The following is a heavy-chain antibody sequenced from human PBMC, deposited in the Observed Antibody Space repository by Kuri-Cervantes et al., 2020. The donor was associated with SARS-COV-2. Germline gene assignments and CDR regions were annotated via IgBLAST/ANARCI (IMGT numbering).Heavy chain of an antibody. CDR1: GFTDSSNY. Sequence: GGFLRLYCAASGFTDSSNYMSWVRQASGKGLEWLGFIRSQTFRGTTEYAASVKGRFTMSRDDSKSIAYLQMNSLKSEDTAVYYCASVEVHASDYWGAYRGGWHDTWGQGPLVTVSS. D-gene: IGHD3-3*01. J-gene: IGHJ5*02. V-gene: IGHV3-71*01. CDR3: ASVEVHASDYWGAYRGGWHDT. CDR2: IRSQTFRGTT.